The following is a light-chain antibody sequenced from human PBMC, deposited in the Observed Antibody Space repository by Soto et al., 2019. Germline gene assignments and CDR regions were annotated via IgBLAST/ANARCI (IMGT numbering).Light chain of an antibody. CDR2: GAS. J-gene: IGKJ4*01. CDR1: QSVSTN. CDR3: QQRNRWPPVT. V-gene: IGKV3-15*01. Sequence: EIVLTQSPGTLSLSPGERATLSCRASQSVSTNLAWYQQKPGQAPRLLIYGASTRATGVPARFSGSGSGTEFTLTIGSLQSEDFAVYYCQQRNRWPPVTFGGGTKVDIK.